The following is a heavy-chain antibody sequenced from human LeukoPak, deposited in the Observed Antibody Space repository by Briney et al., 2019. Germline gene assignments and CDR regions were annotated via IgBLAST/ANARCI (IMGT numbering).Heavy chain of an antibody. CDR2: ISAYNGNT. CDR3: AMTYCSGGSCYSGDY. V-gene: IGHV1-18*01. CDR1: GYTFTSYD. J-gene: IGHJ4*02. D-gene: IGHD2-15*01. Sequence: ASVKVSCKASGYTFTSYDVSWVRQAPGQGLEGLGWISAYNGNTNYAQKFQGRVSMTTRTSTSTAYMELRSLRSDDTAVYYCAMTYCSGGSCYSGDYWGQGTLVTVSS.